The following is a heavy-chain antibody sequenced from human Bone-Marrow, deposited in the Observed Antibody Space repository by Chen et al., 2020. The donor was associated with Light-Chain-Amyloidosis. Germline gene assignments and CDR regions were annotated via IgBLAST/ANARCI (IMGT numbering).Heavy chain of an antibody. CDR3: ARRRDGYNFDY. V-gene: IGHV5-51*01. CDR2: IYPDDSDA. D-gene: IGHD5-12*01. J-gene: IGHJ4*02. CDR1: GYTFPNYW. Sequence: GYTFPNYWIGWVRQMPGKGLEWMGVIYPDDSDARYSPSFWGQVTISADKSITTAYLQWRSLKASDTAMYYCARRRDGYNFDYWGQGTLVTVSS.